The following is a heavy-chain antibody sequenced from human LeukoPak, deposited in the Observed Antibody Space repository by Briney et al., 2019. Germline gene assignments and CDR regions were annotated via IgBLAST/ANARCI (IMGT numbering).Heavy chain of an antibody. CDR1: GFTVSSNS. D-gene: IGHD6-25*01. CDR2: FSGSGGST. J-gene: IGHJ4*02. CDR3: ARSGPSRFDY. Sequence: PGGSLRLSCTVSGFTVSSNSMSWVRQAPGKGLEWVSAFSGSGGSTYYAGSVKGRFTISRDNSKNTLFLQMNSLRAEDTAVYYCARSGPSRFDYWGQGTLVTVSS. V-gene: IGHV3-23*01.